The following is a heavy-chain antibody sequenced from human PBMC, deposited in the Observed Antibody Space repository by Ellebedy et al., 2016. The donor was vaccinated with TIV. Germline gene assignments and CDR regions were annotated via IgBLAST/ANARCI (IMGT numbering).Heavy chain of an antibody. V-gene: IGHV3-15*01. D-gene: IGHD3-9*01. Sequence: GESLKISCATSGFTFSKAWVSWVRQAPGKGLEWVGSIKSKTDGGIIGYAAPVKGRFTISRDDSKTKQYLQMESLTIEDTAAYYCTAAGYYATYYGMDVWGQGTTVTVSS. CDR3: TAAGYYATYYGMDV. J-gene: IGHJ6*02. CDR1: GFTFSKAW. CDR2: IKSKTDGGII.